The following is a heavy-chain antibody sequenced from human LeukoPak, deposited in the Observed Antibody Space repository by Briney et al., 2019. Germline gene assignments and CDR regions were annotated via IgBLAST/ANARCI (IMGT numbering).Heavy chain of an antibody. D-gene: IGHD5-18*01. CDR1: GFTFSTYT. Sequence: PGGSLRLSCAASGFTFSTYTLHWVRQAPGKGLEWVALISSTGNNKYYADSVKGRFTISRDNSKITLYLQMTSLKDEDTAVYYCARGHSIQLWASFDYWGQGTLATVSS. V-gene: IGHV3-30-3*01. CDR3: ARGHSIQLWASFDY. CDR2: ISSTGNNK. J-gene: IGHJ4*02.